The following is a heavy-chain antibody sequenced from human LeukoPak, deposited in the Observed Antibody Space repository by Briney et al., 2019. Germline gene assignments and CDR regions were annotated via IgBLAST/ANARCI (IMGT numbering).Heavy chain of an antibody. D-gene: IGHD3-10*01. CDR3: ARVTPYSYGSGPEGWFDP. J-gene: IGHJ5*02. CDR1: GFTFSDYY. CDR2: ISGSGSTI. Sequence: GGSLRLSCAASGFTFSDYYMSWIRQAPGKGLEWVSYISGSGSTIYYADSVKGRFTISRDNAKNSLYLQMNSLRAEDTAVYYCARVTPYSYGSGPEGWFDPWGQGTLVTVSS. V-gene: IGHV3-11*01.